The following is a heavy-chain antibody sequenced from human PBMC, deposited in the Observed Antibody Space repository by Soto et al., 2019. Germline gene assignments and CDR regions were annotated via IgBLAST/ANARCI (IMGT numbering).Heavy chain of an antibody. J-gene: IGHJ2*01. D-gene: IGHD3-22*01. CDR2: IIPIFGTA. CDR3: ASTKYDSSAYYYWCLGL. CDR1: EDTFRNYA. Sequence: QVELVQSGAEVKKPGSSVKVSCQASEDTFRNYAISWLRQAPGQGLERMGGIIPIFGTANYAQKFQGRVTITADTSANTVYLELSSLRSEDTAVYYCASTKYDSSAYYYWCLGLWGRGTLVTVSS. V-gene: IGHV1-69*06.